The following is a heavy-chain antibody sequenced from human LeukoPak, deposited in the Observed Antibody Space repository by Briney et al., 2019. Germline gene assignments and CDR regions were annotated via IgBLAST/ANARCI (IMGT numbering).Heavy chain of an antibody. Sequence: GGSLRLSCAASGFTFSNAWMNWVRQAPGKGLEWVGRIKSKTDGGTTDYAAPVKGRFTISRDDSKSTLYLQMNSLKTEDTAVYYCTTDSPDSYDYVWGSYRYDDYWGQGTLVTVSS. CDR3: TTDSPDSYDYVWGSYRYDDY. CDR1: GFTFSNAW. CDR2: IKSKTDGGTT. J-gene: IGHJ4*02. V-gene: IGHV3-15*07. D-gene: IGHD3-16*02.